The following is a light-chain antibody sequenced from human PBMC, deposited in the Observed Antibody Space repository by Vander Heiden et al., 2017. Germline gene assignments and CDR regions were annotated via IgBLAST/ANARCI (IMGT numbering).Light chain of an antibody. CDR2: KAS. CDR3: QQYNSYSQAWT. CDR1: QSISSW. Sequence: DIQMTQSPSTLSASVGDSVTITCRASQSISSWLAWYQQKPGKAPKLLIYKASSLESGVPSRFSGSGSGTEFTLTISSLQPDDFATYYCQQYNSYSQAWTFGQGTKVEIK. J-gene: IGKJ1*01. V-gene: IGKV1-5*03.